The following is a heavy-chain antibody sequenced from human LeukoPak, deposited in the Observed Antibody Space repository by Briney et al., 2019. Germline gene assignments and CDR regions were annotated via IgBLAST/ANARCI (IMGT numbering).Heavy chain of an antibody. V-gene: IGHV4-59*01. D-gene: IGHD2-2*02. J-gene: IGHJ4*02. Sequence: SETPSLTCTVSGGSISSYYWSWIRQPPGKGLEWIGYIYYSGSTNYNPSLKSRVTISVDTSKNQFSLKLSSVTAADTAVYYCARYCTGHCYTGDSYYFDYWGQGTLVTVSS. CDR1: GGSISSYY. CDR3: ARYCTGHCYTGDSYYFDY. CDR2: IYYSGST.